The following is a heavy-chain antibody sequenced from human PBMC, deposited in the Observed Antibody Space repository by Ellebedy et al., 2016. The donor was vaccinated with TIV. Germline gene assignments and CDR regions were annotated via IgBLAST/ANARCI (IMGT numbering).Heavy chain of an antibody. Sequence: SVKVSXXASGGTFSSYAISWVRQAPGQGLEWMGGIIPIFGIANYAQKFQGRVTITADESTSTAYMELSSLRSEDTAVYYCARDGGYDSSGYWGQGTLVTVSS. CDR1: GGTFSSYA. V-gene: IGHV1-69*13. J-gene: IGHJ4*02. CDR2: IIPIFGIA. D-gene: IGHD3-22*01. CDR3: ARDGGYDSSGY.